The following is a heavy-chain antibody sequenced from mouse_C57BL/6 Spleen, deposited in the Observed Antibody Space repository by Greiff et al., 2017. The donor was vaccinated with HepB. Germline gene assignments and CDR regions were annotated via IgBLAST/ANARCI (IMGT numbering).Heavy chain of an antibody. CDR1: GYSITSGYY. V-gene: IGHV3-6*01. J-gene: IGHJ3*01. D-gene: IGHD1-1*01. Sequence: EVKLVESGPGLVKPSQSLSLTCSVTGYSITSGYYWNWIRQFPGNKLEWMGYISYDGSNNYNPSLKNRISITRDTSKNQFFLKLNSVTTEDTATYYCARDYYGPFAYWGQGTLVTVSA. CDR3: ARDYYGPFAY. CDR2: ISYDGSN.